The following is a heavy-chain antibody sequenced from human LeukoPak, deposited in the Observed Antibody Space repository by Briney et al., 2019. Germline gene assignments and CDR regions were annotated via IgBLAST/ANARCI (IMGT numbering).Heavy chain of an antibody. D-gene: IGHD2-2*01. CDR3: ARFTSGWNGVDL. CDR2: IHYSGST. V-gene: IGHV4-59*01. CDR1: GDSINNYF. J-gene: IGHJ5*02. Sequence: SETLSLTCIVSGDSINNYFWSWIRQPPGKGLEWIGYIHYSGSTNYNPSLKSRVTLSIGASKNQFSLKVNSVTAADTAAYYCARFTSGWNGVDLWGQGTLVTVSS.